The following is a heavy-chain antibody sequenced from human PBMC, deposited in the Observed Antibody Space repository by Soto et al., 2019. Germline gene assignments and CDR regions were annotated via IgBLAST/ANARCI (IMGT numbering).Heavy chain of an antibody. CDR3: ARAGGPNSSSWAIYFDY. J-gene: IGHJ4*02. CDR2: IYYSGST. Sequence: PSETLSLTCTVSGGSISSYYWSWIRQPPGKGLEWIGYIYYSGSTNYNPSLKSRVTISVDTSKNQFSLKLSSVTAADTAVYYCARAGGPNSSSWAIYFDYWGQGTLVTVSS. D-gene: IGHD6-13*01. V-gene: IGHV4-59*01. CDR1: GGSISSYY.